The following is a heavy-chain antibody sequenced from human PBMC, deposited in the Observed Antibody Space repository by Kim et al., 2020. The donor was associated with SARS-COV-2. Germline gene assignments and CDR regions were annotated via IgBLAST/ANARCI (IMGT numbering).Heavy chain of an antibody. J-gene: IGHJ4*02. CDR2: TTRSGDGS. Sequence: GGSLRLSCVGSGLTFSDYAIHWVRRAPGKGLEYVSATTRSGDGSFYADSVEGRFTISRDNSKNTLYPQMNSLRLEDTSMYYCVRYGRSYGAVLWGQGTLVIVSS. D-gene: IGHD5-18*01. V-gene: IGHV3-64*04. CDR3: VRYGRSYGAVL. CDR1: GLTFSDYA.